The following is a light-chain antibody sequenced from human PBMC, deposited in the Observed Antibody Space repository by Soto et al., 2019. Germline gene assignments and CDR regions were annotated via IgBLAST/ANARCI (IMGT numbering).Light chain of an antibody. CDR1: SIDVGGYNY. J-gene: IGLJ1*01. CDR2: DVS. V-gene: IGLV2-14*01. CDR3: SSYTSSSLYV. Sequence: QSALTQPASVSGSPGQSITISCTGTSIDVGGYNYVSWYQQHPGKAPKLMIYDVSNRPSGVSNRFSGSKSGNTASLTISGLQAEDEADYYCSSYTSSSLYVFGTGTKLTVL.